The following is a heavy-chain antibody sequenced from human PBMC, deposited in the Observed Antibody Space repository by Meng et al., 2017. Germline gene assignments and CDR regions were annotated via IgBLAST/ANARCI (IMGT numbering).Heavy chain of an antibody. CDR1: GYLFTSYD. CDR2: VNPINGKT. CDR3: ARGGDYSSWDY. V-gene: IGHV1-8*01. J-gene: IGHJ4*02. D-gene: IGHD4-11*01. Sequence: QGQLVQSGAGVKKPGASVKVSCKPSGYLFTSYDINWIRQAPGQGLEWMGWVNPINGKTGYAQKFQGRLTMTRDTSIRTAYMELSSLKSEDTAIYYCARGGDYSSWDYWGQGTLVTVSS.